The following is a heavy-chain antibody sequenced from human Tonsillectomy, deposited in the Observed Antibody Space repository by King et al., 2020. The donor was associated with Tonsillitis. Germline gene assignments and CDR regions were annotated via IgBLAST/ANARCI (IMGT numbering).Heavy chain of an antibody. Sequence: QLQESGPGLVKPSETLSLTCTVSGGSVSSGSYYWSWIRQPPGKGLEWIGYIYYSGSTNYNPPLKSRVTISVDTPENQFSLKLSSVTAAHTAVYYCASWSVRGEYFDCWGQGTLVPVSS. V-gene: IGHV4-61*01. CDR3: ASWSVRGEYFDC. J-gene: IGHJ4*02. CDR2: IYYSGST. D-gene: IGHD3-10*01. CDR1: GGSVSSGSYY.